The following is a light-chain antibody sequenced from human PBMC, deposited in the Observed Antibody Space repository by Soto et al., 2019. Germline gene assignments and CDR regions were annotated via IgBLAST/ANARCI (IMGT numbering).Light chain of an antibody. Sequence: QSALTQPASVSGSPGQSITISCTGTSSDVGGYNYVSWYQQHPSKAPKLMIYDVSNRPSGVSNRFSGSKSGNTASLTISGLQAEDEADYYCSSYTSSSRWVFGGGTKVTVL. V-gene: IGLV2-14*01. CDR1: SSDVGGYNY. CDR2: DVS. CDR3: SSYTSSSRWV. J-gene: IGLJ3*02.